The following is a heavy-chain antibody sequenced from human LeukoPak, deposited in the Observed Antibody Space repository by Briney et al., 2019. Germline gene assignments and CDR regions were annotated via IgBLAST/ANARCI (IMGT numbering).Heavy chain of an antibody. CDR2: ISGSGGST. CDR3: AKGYPGIAAAVPEWFDP. CDR1: GFTFSSYA. D-gene: IGHD6-13*01. Sequence: GGSLRLSCAASGFTFSSYAMSWVRQAPGKGLEWVSAISGSGGSTYYADSVKGRFTISRDNSKNTLYLQMNSLRAEDTAVYYCAKGYPGIAAAVPEWFDPWGQGTLVTVSS. V-gene: IGHV3-23*01. J-gene: IGHJ5*02.